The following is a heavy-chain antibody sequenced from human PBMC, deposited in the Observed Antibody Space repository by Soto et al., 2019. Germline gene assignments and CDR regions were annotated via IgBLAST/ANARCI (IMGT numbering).Heavy chain of an antibody. V-gene: IGHV3-21*01. D-gene: IGHD5-12*01. CDR1: GFTFSSYS. CDR2: ISSSSSYI. J-gene: IGHJ4*02. CDR3: ARDHPLIVATIGELYYFDY. Sequence: GGSLRLSCAASGFTFSSYSMNWVRQAPGKGLEWVSSISSSSSYIYYADSVKGRFTISRDNAKNSLYLQMNSLRAEDTAVYYCARDHPLIVATIGELYYFDYWGQGTLVTVSS.